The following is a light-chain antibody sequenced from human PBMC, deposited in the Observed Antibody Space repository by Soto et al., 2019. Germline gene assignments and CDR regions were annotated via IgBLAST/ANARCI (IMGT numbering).Light chain of an antibody. Sequence: QSVLTQPPSVSGAPGQRVTISCTGSSSNIGAGYDVHWYQQLPGTAPKLLIYGNSNRPSGVPDRFSGSKSGTSASLAITGLQAEDEADYYCTSYAGDKSHVLFGGGTKLTVL. J-gene: IGLJ2*01. CDR2: GNS. CDR1: SSNIGAGYD. V-gene: IGLV1-40*01. CDR3: TSYAGDKSHVL.